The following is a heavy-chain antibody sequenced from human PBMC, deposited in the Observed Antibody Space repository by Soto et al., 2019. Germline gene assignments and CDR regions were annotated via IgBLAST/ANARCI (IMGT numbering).Heavy chain of an antibody. V-gene: IGHV5-10-1*01. Sequence: PGASLKISCKGSGYSFAGYWITWVRQKPGKGLEWMGRIDPSDSQSYYSPSFRGHVTISVTKSITTVFLQWSSLRASDTAMYYCARQIYDSGTGPNFQYYFESWGQGTPVTVSS. CDR2: IDPSDSQS. D-gene: IGHD6-13*01. J-gene: IGHJ4*02. CDR3: ARQIYDSGTGPNFQYYFES. CDR1: GYSFAGYW.